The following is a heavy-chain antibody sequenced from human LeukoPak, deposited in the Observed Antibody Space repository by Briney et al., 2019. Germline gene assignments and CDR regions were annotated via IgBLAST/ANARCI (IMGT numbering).Heavy chain of an antibody. CDR3: AKGIYSSGWSYFDY. CDR2: LSGSGITT. J-gene: IGHJ4*01. Sequence: GGSLRLPCAASGFTFSNSAMSWVRQAPRKGLAWVSTLSGSGITTYYADSVKGRFTISRDNSKNTLYLQMNRLRDEDTAVYYCAKGIYSSGWSYFDYWGHGTLVTVSS. CDR1: GFTFSNSA. V-gene: IGHV3-23*01. D-gene: IGHD6-19*01.